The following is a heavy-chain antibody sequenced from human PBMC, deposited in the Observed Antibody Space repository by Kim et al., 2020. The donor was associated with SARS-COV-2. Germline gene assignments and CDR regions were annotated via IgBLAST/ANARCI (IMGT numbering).Heavy chain of an antibody. D-gene: IGHD5-18*01. J-gene: IGHJ4*02. CDR2: IKNKADGGTA. Sequence: GGSLRLSCAASGFTFSDAYMHWVRQAPGKGLEWVVRIKNKADGGTADYAAPVKGRFTISRDESKNTLYLQMNSLKTEDTALYFCSTKRGYTYGVDYWGQGTLVTVSS. V-gene: IGHV3-15*01. CDR3: STKRGYTYGVDY. CDR1: GFTFSDAY.